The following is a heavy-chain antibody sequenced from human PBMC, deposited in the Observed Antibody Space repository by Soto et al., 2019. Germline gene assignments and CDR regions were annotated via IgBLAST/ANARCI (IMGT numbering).Heavy chain of an antibody. V-gene: IGHV3-33*06. CDR3: VKDHCGGDCYSDPYFDY. D-gene: IGHD2-21*02. Sequence: QVQLVESGGGVVQPGRSLRLSCAASGFSFTTYGLHWVRQAPGKGLEWVAVIWYDGSNQYYADSVKCRFTISRDNSKNILYLEMNSLRVDDTAVYYCVKDHCGGDCYSDPYFDYWGQGTLVTVSS. J-gene: IGHJ4*02. CDR2: IWYDGSNQ. CDR1: GFSFTTYG.